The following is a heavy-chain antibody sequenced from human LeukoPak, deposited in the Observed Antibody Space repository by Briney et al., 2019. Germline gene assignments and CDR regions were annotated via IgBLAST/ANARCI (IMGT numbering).Heavy chain of an antibody. CDR2: IYYSGST. D-gene: IGHD3-3*01. CDR1: GGSISSYY. CDR3: ARGQPYDFWSGYAPGWFDP. J-gene: IGHJ5*02. Sequence: PSETLSLTCTVSGGSISSYYWSWIRQPPGKGLEWIGYIYYSGSTNYNPSLKSRVTISVDTSKNQFSLKLSSVAAADTAVYYCARGQPYDFWSGYAPGWFDPWGQGTLVTVSS. V-gene: IGHV4-59*01.